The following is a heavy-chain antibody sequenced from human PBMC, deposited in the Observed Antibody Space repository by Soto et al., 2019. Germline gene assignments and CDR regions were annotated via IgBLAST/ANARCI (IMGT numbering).Heavy chain of an antibody. Sequence: QVQLMQSGAEVKKPGASVKVSCKASGDTFTGYYIHWVRQAPGQGLEWMGTVNPSGGHTTYAQHFLGRVTMTRDTSTSTLYMELTSLRSEDTAVYYCARGGHVVVVTAALDYWGQGTLVTVSS. CDR2: VNPSGGHT. V-gene: IGHV1-46*01. CDR1: GDTFTGYY. D-gene: IGHD2-21*02. CDR3: ARGGHVVVVTAALDY. J-gene: IGHJ4*02.